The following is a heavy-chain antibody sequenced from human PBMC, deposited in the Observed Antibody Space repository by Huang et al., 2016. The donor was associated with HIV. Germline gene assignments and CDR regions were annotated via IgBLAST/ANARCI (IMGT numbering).Heavy chain of an antibody. Sequence: QVQLQESGPGLVKPSETVSLTCTVSGDSVSSSDYYWNWFRQPPGKGLEWVWVIYYNGNTNYNPSLKSRVTISVDTSKNQFSLNLNSVTAADTAVYYCARDPYPRDAFDIWGQGTLLAVSS. CDR2: IYYNGNT. J-gene: IGHJ3*02. V-gene: IGHV4-61*08. CDR3: ARDPYPRDAFDI. CDR1: GDSVSSSDYY.